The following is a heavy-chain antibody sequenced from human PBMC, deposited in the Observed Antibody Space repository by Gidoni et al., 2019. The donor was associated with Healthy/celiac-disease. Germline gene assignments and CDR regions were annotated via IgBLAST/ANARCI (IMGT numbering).Heavy chain of an antibody. J-gene: IGHJ5*02. CDR3: TAHWIQLWSSVDP. CDR2: IKSKPDGGTT. V-gene: IGHV3-15*01. CDR1: GFTFSTAW. Sequence: EVQLVESGGGLVKPGGALRLSCAASGFTFSTAWMRWVRQAPGKGLEWVGRIKSKPDGGTTDYAAPVKGRFTISRDDSKNTLYLQMNSLKTEDTAVYYFTAHWIQLWSSVDPWGQGTLVTVSS. D-gene: IGHD5-18*01.